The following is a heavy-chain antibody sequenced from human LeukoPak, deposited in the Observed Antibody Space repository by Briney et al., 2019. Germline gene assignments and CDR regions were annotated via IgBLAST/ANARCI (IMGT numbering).Heavy chain of an antibody. V-gene: IGHV4-59*01. D-gene: IGHD6-13*01. Sequence: SETLSLTCTVSGGSISSYYWSWIRQPPGKGLEWIGYIYYSGSTNYNPSLKSRVTMSVDTSKNQFSLKLSSVTAADTAVYYCARVGIAAAGTRWFDPWGQGTLVTVSS. CDR3: ARVGIAAAGTRWFDP. CDR2: IYYSGST. J-gene: IGHJ5*02. CDR1: GGSISSYY.